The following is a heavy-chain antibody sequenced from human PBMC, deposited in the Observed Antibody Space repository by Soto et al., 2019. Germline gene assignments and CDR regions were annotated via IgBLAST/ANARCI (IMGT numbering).Heavy chain of an antibody. D-gene: IGHD3-10*01. CDR3: ARLGTMVRGVISVFDY. Sequence: PGESLKISCKGSGYSFTSYWIGWVRQMPGKGLEWMGIIYPGDSDTRYSPSFQGQVTISADKSISTAYLQWSSLKASDTAMYYCARLGTMVRGVISVFDYWGQGTLVTVSS. CDR2: IYPGDSDT. V-gene: IGHV5-51*01. CDR1: GYSFTSYW. J-gene: IGHJ4*02.